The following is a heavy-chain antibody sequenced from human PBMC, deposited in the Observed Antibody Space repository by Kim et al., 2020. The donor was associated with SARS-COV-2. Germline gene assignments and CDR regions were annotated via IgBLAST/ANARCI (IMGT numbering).Heavy chain of an antibody. CDR2: IKQDGSEK. CDR1: GFTFSSYW. CDR3: ARDAGYSSGWYYYYYGMDV. V-gene: IGHV3-7*01. Sequence: GGSLRLSCAASGFTFSSYWMSWVRQAPGKGLEWVANIKQDGSEKYYVDSVKGRFTISRDNAKNSLYLQMNSLRAEDTAVYYCARDAGYSSGWYYYYYGMDVWGQGTTVTVSS. D-gene: IGHD6-19*01. J-gene: IGHJ6*02.